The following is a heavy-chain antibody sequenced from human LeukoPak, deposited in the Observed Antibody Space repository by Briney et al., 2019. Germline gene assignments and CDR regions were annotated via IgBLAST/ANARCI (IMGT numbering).Heavy chain of an antibody. CDR2: IYYSGRT. CDR1: GGSISTNTDY. V-gene: IGHV4-39*07. D-gene: IGHD6-19*01. Sequence: SETLSLTCSVSGGSISTNTDYWGWIRQPPGKGLEWIGSIYYSGRTYYNPSLESRVTISVDTSENHFSLKLNSVTAADTAVYYCARVDVAVAGREDVFDIWGQGTMVTVSS. CDR3: ARVDVAVAGREDVFDI. J-gene: IGHJ3*02.